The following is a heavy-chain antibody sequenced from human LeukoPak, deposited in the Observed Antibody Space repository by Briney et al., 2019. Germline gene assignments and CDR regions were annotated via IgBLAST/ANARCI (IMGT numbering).Heavy chain of an antibody. D-gene: IGHD1-26*01. CDR2: IWYDGSNK. CDR3: ARDDGLGATDY. J-gene: IGHJ4*02. V-gene: IGHV3-33*01. CDR1: GFTFSSYG. Sequence: PGGSLRLSCAASGFTFSSYGMHWVRQAPGKGLECVAVIWYDGSNKYYADSVKGRFTISRDNSKNALYPQMNSLRAEDTAVYYCARDDGLGATDYWGQGTLVTVSS.